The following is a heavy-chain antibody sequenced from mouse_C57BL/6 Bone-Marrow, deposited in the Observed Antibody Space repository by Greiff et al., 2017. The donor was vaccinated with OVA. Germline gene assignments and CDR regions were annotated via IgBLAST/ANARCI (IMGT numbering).Heavy chain of an antibody. CDR2: ISSGGSYT. J-gene: IGHJ2*01. V-gene: IGHV5-6*01. CDR1: GFTFSSYG. CDR3: ARHAWTSFDY. Sequence: EVQLVESGGDLVKPGGSPKLSCAASGFTFSSYGMSWVRQTPDKRLEWVATISSGGSYTYYPDSVKGRFTISRDNAKNTLYLQMSSLKSEDTAMYYCARHAWTSFDYWGQGTTLTVSS.